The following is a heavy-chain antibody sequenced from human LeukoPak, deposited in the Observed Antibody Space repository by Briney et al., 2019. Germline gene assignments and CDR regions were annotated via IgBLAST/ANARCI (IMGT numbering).Heavy chain of an antibody. CDR3: ARGGVVTAIGGDY. V-gene: IGHV4-34*01. Sequence: SETLSLTCAVYGGSFSGYYWSWIRQPPGKGLEGIGEINHSGSTNYNPSLKSRVTISVDTSKNQFSLKLSSVTAADTAVYYCARGGVVTAIGGDYWGQGTLVTVSS. CDR1: GGSFSGYY. CDR2: INHSGST. D-gene: IGHD2-21*02. J-gene: IGHJ4*02.